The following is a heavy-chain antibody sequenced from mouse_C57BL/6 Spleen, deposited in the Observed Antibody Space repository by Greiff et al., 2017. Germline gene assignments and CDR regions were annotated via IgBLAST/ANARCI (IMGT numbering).Heavy chain of an antibody. J-gene: IGHJ4*01. V-gene: IGHV1-69*01. CDR1: GYTFTSYW. Sequence: QVQLQQPGAELVMPGASVKLSCKASGYTFTSYWMHWVKQRPGQGLEWIGEIDPSDSYTNYNQKFKGKSTLTVDKSSSTAYMQLSSLTSEDSAVYYCARREGLRLYAMDYWGQGTSVTVSS. CDR2: IDPSDSYT. CDR3: ARREGLRLYAMDY. D-gene: IGHD2-4*01.